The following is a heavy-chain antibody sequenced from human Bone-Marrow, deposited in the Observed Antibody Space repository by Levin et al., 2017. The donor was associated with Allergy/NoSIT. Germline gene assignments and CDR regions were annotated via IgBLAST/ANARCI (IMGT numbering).Heavy chain of an antibody. J-gene: IGHJ2*01. V-gene: IGHV3-30*03. Sequence: PGGSLRLSCEASGFSLRSYGIHWVRQTPGRGLEWVAVISYDGSQNFYAASVKGRFTISRDNSKNKVSLQMNTLKTEDTAVYHCVRDRRSYSSDWFFDLWGRGTQVTVSS. CDR3: VRDRRSYSSDWFFDL. D-gene: IGHD1-26*01. CDR2: ISYDGSQN. CDR1: GFSLRSYG.